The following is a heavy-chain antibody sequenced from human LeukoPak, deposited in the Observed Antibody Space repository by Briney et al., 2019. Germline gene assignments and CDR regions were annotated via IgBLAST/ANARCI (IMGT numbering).Heavy chain of an antibody. CDR3: ARHVRLRGYRFDY. CDR2: INHSGST. D-gene: IGHD5/OR15-5a*01. V-gene: IGHV4-34*01. Sequence: SETLSLTCAVYGGSFSGYYWSWIRQPPGKGLEWIGEINHSGSTNYNPSLKSRVTISVDTSKNQFSLKLSSVTAADTAVYYCARHVRLRGYRFDYWGQGTLVTVSS. CDR1: GGSFSGYY. J-gene: IGHJ4*02.